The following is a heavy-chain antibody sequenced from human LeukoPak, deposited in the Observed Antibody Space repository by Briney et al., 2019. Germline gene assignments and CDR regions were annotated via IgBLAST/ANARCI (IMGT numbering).Heavy chain of an antibody. Sequence: ASVRVSCKTSGYTFTDYDITWVRQAPGQGLEWMGRVSPYNGNTYYSQRFQDRVTITKDTSTGTAYMDLRSLRTDDTAMYYCARNGRVRRVVKDLFEYWGQGTLVAVSS. CDR2: VSPYNGNT. J-gene: IGHJ4*02. CDR1: GYTFTDYD. D-gene: IGHD3-10*01. CDR3: ARNGRVRRVVKDLFEY. V-gene: IGHV1-18*01.